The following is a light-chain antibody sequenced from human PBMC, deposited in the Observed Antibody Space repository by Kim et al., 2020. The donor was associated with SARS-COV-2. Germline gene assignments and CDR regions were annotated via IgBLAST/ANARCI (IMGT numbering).Light chain of an antibody. V-gene: IGKV3-15*01. CDR3: QQYSHWPLT. CDR1: QSVSSN. Sequence: EIVMTQSPGTLSVSPGERATLSCRASQSVSSNLSWYQQQPRQAPSLLIYGASTSATGIPGRFSGSGSWTEFTLTISSLQSEDFAVYYCQQYSHWPLTFGGGTKVDIK. CDR2: GAS. J-gene: IGKJ4*01.